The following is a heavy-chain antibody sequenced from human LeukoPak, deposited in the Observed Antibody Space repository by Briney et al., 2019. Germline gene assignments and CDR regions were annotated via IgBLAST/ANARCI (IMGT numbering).Heavy chain of an antibody. CDR1: GYTFTSYA. D-gene: IGHD3-22*01. CDR3: ARDRASSGYFEGNFDY. V-gene: IGHV7-4-1*02. CDR2: INTNTGNP. J-gene: IGHJ4*02. Sequence: GASVKVSCKASGYTFTSYAMNWVRQAPGQGLEWMGWINTNTGNPTYAQGFTGRFVFSLDTSVSTAYLQISSLKAEDTAVYYCARDRASSGYFEGNFDYWGQGTLVTVSS.